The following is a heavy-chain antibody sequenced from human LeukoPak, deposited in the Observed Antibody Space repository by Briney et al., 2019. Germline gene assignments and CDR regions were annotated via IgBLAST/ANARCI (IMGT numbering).Heavy chain of an antibody. CDR1: GGAISSSNW. CDR2: IYHSGSS. CDR3: ASARHYCSGGSCYPPNYFDY. V-gene: IGHV4-4*02. Sequence: AEALSLTCAGSGGAISSSNWWSWGRQPPGKGLEWVGEIYHSGSSNYKPSLKSRVTISVDKAKKEFSLKLSSVTAADTAVYYCASARHYCSGGSCYPPNYFDYWGQGTLVTVSS. J-gene: IGHJ4*02. D-gene: IGHD2-15*01.